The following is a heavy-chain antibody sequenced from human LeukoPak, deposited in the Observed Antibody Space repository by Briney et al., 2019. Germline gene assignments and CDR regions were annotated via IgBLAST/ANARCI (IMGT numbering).Heavy chain of an antibody. V-gene: IGHV3-64*01. J-gene: IGHJ4*02. D-gene: IGHD3-3*01. CDR3: ARDQSDFWSGYPHYFDY. Sequence: GSLRLSCAASGFTFSSYAMHWVRQAPGKGLEYVSAISSNGGSTYYANSVKGRFAISRDNSKNTLYLQMGSLRAEDMAVYYCARDQSDFWSGYPHYFDYWGQGTLVTVSS. CDR1: GFTFSSYA. CDR2: ISSNGGST.